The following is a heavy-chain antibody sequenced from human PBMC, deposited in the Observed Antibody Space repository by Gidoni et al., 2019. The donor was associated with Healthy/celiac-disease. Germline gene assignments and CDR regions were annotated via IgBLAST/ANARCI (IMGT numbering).Heavy chain of an antibody. CDR1: GFPFSIYG. CDR3: ARDGSPRVRGYSYEGVYYGMDV. D-gene: IGHD5-18*01. CDR2: IWYDGSNK. V-gene: IGHV3-33*01. Sequence: QVQLVESGGGVVQPGRSLRLSCAASGFPFSIYGIHWFRQAPGKGLEWVAVIWYDGSNKYYADSVKGRFTISRDNSKNTLYLQMNSLRAEDTAVYYCARDGSPRVRGYSYEGVYYGMDVWGQGTTVTVSS. J-gene: IGHJ6*02.